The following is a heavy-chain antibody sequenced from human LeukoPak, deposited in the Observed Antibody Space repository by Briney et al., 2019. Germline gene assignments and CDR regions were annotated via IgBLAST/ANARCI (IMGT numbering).Heavy chain of an antibody. CDR2: INGGGSNT. Sequence: GGSLRLSGAASGFTFNTYAMSWVREAPGKGLEWVSAINGGGSNTYYADSVKGRFTISRDNSKNMVYLQMNNLRADDTAVYFCAKSVVVITFRFDDWGQGALVTVSS. J-gene: IGHJ4*02. V-gene: IGHV3-23*01. D-gene: IGHD2-15*01. CDR3: AKSVVVITFRFDD. CDR1: GFTFNTYA.